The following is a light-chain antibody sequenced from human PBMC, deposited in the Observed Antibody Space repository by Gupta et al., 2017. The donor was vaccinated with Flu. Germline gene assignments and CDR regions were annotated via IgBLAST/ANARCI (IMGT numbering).Light chain of an antibody. CDR2: AVT. Sequence: SCTGTSIDIGRYNYVSWYQQYPGKAPKLIIYAVTKRPSGVPDRFSGSKSGNTASLTVSGLRGEDEADYYCSSYGYGRVFGTGRKVTV. J-gene: IGLJ1*01. CDR1: SIDIGRYNY. V-gene: IGLV2-8*01. CDR3: SSYGYGRV.